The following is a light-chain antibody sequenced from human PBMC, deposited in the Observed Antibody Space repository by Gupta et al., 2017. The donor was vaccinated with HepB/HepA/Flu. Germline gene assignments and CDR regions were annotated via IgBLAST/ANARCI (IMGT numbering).Light chain of an antibody. CDR2: DVK. CDR3: SSYTSSSTRI. V-gene: IGLV2-14*03. Sequence: QSALTQPASVSGPPGQSITISCTGTRDDIGGYNFVSWFQQHPGKAPKVIIYDVKNRPSGVSDRFSGSKSANTASLTISGLQPEDEADYYCSSYTSSSTRIFGGGTKVTVL. CDR1: RDDIGGYNF. J-gene: IGLJ2*01.